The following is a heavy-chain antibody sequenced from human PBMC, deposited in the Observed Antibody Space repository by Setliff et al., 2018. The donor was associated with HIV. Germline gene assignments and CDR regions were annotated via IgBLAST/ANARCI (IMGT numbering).Heavy chain of an antibody. V-gene: IGHV4-59*11. CDR3: ASTGYSSGWSFDY. Sequence: SETLSLTCTVSGGSISNHYWGWIRQPPGKGLEFIGNIHYSGSTDYNPSIKSRVTMSVDMSKNQLSLKVTSVTAADTAVYYCASTGYSSGWSFDYWGQGTLVTVSS. J-gene: IGHJ4*02. CDR1: GGSISNHY. D-gene: IGHD6-19*01. CDR2: IHYSGST.